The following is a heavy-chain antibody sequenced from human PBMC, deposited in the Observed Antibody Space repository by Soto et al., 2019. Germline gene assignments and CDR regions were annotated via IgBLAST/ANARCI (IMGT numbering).Heavy chain of an antibody. CDR3: AKVGRKLRYFDWLPTTLVG. CDR2: ISGSGGST. V-gene: IGHV3-23*01. CDR1: GFTFSSYA. J-gene: IGHJ4*02. Sequence: GGSLRLSCAASGFTFSSYAMSWVRQAPGKGLEWVSAISGSGGSTYYADSVKGRFTISRDNSKNTLYLQMNSLRAEDTAVYYCAKVGRKLRYFDWLPTTLVGWGQGTLVTVSS. D-gene: IGHD3-9*01.